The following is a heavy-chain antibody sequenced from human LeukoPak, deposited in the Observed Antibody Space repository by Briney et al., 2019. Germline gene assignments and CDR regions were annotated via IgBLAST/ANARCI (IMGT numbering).Heavy chain of an antibody. Sequence: PGGSLRLSCAASGFTFSDYYMSWIRQAPGKGLEWVSYISSSGSTIYYADSVKGRFTISRDNAKNSLYLQMNSLRAEDTAVYYCASLVSSGWYRGEYFQHWGQGTLVTVSS. J-gene: IGHJ1*01. V-gene: IGHV3-11*04. CDR3: ASLVSSGWYRGEYFQH. CDR1: GFTFSDYY. D-gene: IGHD6-19*01. CDR2: ISSSGSTI.